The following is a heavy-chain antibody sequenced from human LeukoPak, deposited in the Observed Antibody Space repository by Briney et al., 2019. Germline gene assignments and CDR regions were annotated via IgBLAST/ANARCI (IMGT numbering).Heavy chain of an antibody. D-gene: IGHD3-22*01. CDR1: GYTFTGYY. V-gene: IGHV1-46*01. CDR3: ASPYYYDSSGYPDAFDI. CDR2: INPSGGST. Sequence: ASVKVSCKASGYTFTGYYMHWVRQAPGQGLEWMGIINPSGGSTSYAQKFQGRVTMTRDTSTSTVYMELSSLRSEDTAVYYCASPYYYDSSGYPDAFDIWGQGTMVTVSS. J-gene: IGHJ3*02.